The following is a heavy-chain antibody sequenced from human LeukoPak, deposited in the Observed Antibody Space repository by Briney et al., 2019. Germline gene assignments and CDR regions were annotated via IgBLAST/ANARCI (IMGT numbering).Heavy chain of an antibody. D-gene: IGHD2-21*02. J-gene: IGHJ6*02. Sequence: PGGSLRLSCAASGFTFSSYSMNWVRQAPGKGLEWVSSISSSSSYIYYADSVKGRFTISRDNAKNSLYLQMNSLRAEDTAVYYCARDRGEVTAIWVDYYGMDVWGQGTTVTVSS. CDR2: ISSSSSYI. CDR3: ARDRGEVTAIWVDYYGMDV. V-gene: IGHV3-21*01. CDR1: GFTFSSYS.